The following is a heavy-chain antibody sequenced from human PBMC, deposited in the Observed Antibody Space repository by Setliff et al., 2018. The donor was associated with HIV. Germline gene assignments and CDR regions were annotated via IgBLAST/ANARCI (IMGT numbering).Heavy chain of an antibody. D-gene: IGHD3-22*01. CDR3: ARPTEGYYYHSRGYSDDAFDI. CDR2: IYPGDSDT. Sequence: PGESLKISCMGSGYSFTSYWIAWVRQMPGKGLEWMGPIYPGDSDTRYSPSFQGQVTISAANSINTAYLQWSSLTASDTAMYYCARPTEGYYYHSRGYSDDAFDIWGQGTMVTFSS. V-gene: IGHV5-51*01. CDR1: GYSFTSYW. J-gene: IGHJ3*02.